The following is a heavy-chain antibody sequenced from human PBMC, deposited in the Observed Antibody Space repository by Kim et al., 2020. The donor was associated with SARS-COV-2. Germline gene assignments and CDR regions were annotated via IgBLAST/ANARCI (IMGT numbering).Heavy chain of an antibody. Sequence: GGSLRLSCAASGFTFSSYAMHWVRQAPGKGLEWVAVISYDGSNKYYADSVKGRFTISRDNSKNTLYLQMNSLRAEDTAVYYCARDVGRVRGVINGPLDY. CDR1: GFTFSSYA. CDR2: ISYDGSNK. V-gene: IGHV3-30*04. J-gene: IGHJ4*01. CDR3: ARDVGRVRGVINGPLDY. D-gene: IGHD3-10*01.